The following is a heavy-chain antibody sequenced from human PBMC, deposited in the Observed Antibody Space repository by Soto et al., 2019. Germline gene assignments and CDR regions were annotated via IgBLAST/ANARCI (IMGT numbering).Heavy chain of an antibody. J-gene: IGHJ4*02. Sequence: PSETLSLTCTVSGGSISSSSYYWGWIRQPPGKGLEWIGSIYYSGSTYYNPSLKSRVTISVDTSKNQFSLKLSSVTAADTAVYYCARIAAAGLLHFDYWGQGTLVTVSS. D-gene: IGHD6-13*01. V-gene: IGHV4-39*01. CDR3: ARIAAAGLLHFDY. CDR1: GGSISSSSYY. CDR2: IYYSGST.